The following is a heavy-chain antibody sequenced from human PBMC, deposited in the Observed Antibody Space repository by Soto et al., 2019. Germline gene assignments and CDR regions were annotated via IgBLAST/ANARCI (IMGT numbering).Heavy chain of an antibody. CDR3: AAVQGYCSGGSCYDYSMDV. D-gene: IGHD2-15*01. Sequence: GASVKVSCKASGFTFTSSAMQWVRQARGQRLEWIGWIVVGSGNTNYAQKFQERVTITRDMSTSTACMELSSLRSEDTAVYYCAAVQGYCSGGSCYDYSMDVWGQGTTVTVSS. J-gene: IGHJ6*02. CDR1: GFTFTSSA. CDR2: IVVGSGNT. V-gene: IGHV1-58*02.